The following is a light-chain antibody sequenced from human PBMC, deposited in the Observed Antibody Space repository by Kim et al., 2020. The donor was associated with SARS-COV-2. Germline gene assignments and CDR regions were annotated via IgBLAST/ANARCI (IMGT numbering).Light chain of an antibody. CDR3: AAWDDSLNAVV. CDR1: SPNIGSNT. Sequence: QSVLTQPPSASGTPGQGVTISCSGGSPNIGSNTVEWYQQFPGTAPKLIIYSSNQRPSGVPDRFSGSKSGTSASLAISGLQSEDEADYYCAAWDDSLNAVVFGGGTQLTVL. V-gene: IGLV1-44*01. J-gene: IGLJ2*01. CDR2: SSN.